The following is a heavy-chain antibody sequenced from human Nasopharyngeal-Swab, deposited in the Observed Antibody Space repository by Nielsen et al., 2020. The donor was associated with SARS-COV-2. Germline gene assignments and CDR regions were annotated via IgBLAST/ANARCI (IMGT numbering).Heavy chain of an antibody. CDR2: NYYSGST. CDR3: ARAQYSGYDYYYYMDV. J-gene: IGHJ6*03. V-gene: IGHV4-59*01. D-gene: IGHD5-12*01. Sequence: SETLSLTCTVSGGSISSYYWSWIRQPPGKGLEWIGYNYYSGSTNYNPSLKSRVTISVDPSKNQFSLKLSSVTAADTAVYYCARAQYSGYDYYYYMDVWGKGTTVTVSS. CDR1: GGSISSYY.